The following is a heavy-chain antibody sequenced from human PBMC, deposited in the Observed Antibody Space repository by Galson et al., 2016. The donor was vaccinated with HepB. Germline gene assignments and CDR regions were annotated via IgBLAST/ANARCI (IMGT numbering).Heavy chain of an antibody. Sequence: LTCSVSGDSVSSNGYHWSWIRQPTGKGLEWMGHTYYTRSTSYNPSLKSRVTILVDTSKNQFSLTLSSVTAADTAVYYCATYIEGRGGTGYWGQGTLVTVSS. CDR1: GDSVSSNGYH. V-gene: IGHV4-61*08. J-gene: IGHJ4*02. D-gene: IGHD3-16*01. CDR3: ATYIEGRGGTGY. CDR2: TYYTRST.